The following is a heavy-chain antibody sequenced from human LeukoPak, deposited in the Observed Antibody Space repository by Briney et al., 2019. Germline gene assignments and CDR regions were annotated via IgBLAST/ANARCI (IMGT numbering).Heavy chain of an antibody. J-gene: IGHJ6*02. CDR1: GFTFSSYS. Sequence: GGSLRLSCAASGFTFSSYSMNWVRQAPGKGLEWVSYISSSSSTIYYADSVKGRFTISRDNAKNSLYLQMNSLRAEDTGVYYCAIEPYPRYYWTYGMDVWGQGATVTVSS. CDR2: ISSSSSTI. CDR3: AIEPYPRYYWTYGMDV. V-gene: IGHV3-48*01. D-gene: IGHD1-20*01.